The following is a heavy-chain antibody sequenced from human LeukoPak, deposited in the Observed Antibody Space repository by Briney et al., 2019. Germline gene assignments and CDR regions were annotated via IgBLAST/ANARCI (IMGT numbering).Heavy chain of an antibody. CDR3: AKDESEIAVAGYYYFYYYGMDV. J-gene: IGHJ6*02. CDR1: GFTFSSYA. CDR2: ISGSGGST. Sequence: GGSLSRTCAASGFTFSSYAMSWVRQAPGKGLEWVSAISGSGGSTYYADSVKGRFTISRDNSKNTLYLQMNSLRAEDTAVYYCAKDESEIAVAGYYYFYYYGMDVRGPRTTFTVSS. D-gene: IGHD6-19*01. V-gene: IGHV3-23*01.